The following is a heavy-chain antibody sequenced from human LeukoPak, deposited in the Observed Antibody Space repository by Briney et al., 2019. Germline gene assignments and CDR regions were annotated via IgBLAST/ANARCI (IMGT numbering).Heavy chain of an antibody. Sequence: GGSLRLSCAASGFTFSSYWMSWVRQAPGKGLEWVANIKQDGSEKYYVDSVKGRFTISRDSAKNSLYLQMNSLRAEDTAVYYCARPMGVWGSYRYYFDYWGQGTLVTVSS. CDR2: IKQDGSEK. J-gene: IGHJ4*02. CDR3: ARPMGVWGSYRYYFDY. D-gene: IGHD3-16*02. V-gene: IGHV3-7*01. CDR1: GFTFSSYW.